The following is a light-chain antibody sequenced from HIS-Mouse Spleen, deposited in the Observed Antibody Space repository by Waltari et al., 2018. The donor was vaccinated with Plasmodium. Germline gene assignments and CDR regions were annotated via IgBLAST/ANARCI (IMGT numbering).Light chain of an antibody. V-gene: IGLV2-14*03. CDR1: SSDVGGYNY. CDR2: DVS. Sequence: QSALTQPASVSGSPGQSITIPCPGTSSDVGGYNYVSWYQQHPGKAPKLMIYDVSNRHSGVSNRCSGSKSGNTASLTISGLQAEYEADYYCSSYTSSSTVVFGGVTKLTVL. CDR3: SSYTSSSTVV. J-gene: IGLJ2*01.